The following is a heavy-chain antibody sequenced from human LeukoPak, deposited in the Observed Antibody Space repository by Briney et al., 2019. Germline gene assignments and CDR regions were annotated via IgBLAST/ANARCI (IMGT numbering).Heavy chain of an antibody. CDR1: VGTFSSYA. D-gene: IGHD3-16*01. Sequence: GASVNVSCKASVGTFSSYAISWVRQAPAQGLDGMGMIIPILGIANYAQKFQGRVTITADKSTSTAYMELSSLRSEDTAVYYCARGVPMDVWGQGTTVTVSS. CDR3: ARGVPMDV. CDR2: IIPILGIA. J-gene: IGHJ6*02. V-gene: IGHV1-69*04.